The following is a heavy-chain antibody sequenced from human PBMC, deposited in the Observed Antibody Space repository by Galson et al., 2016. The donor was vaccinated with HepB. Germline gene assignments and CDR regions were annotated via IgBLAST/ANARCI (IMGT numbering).Heavy chain of an antibody. CDR2: TSTGSTTI. CDR3: ARDTGGSYGEMAY. V-gene: IGHV3-48*02. CDR1: GFTFSNYN. D-gene: IGHD1-26*01. Sequence: SLRLSCAASGFTFSNYNMNWVRRPPGKGLEWVSYTSTGSTTIYYGDSVKGRFTISRDNAKNSLYLQMNSLRDEDTAVYYCARDTGGSYGEMAYWGQGTLVTVSS. J-gene: IGHJ4*02.